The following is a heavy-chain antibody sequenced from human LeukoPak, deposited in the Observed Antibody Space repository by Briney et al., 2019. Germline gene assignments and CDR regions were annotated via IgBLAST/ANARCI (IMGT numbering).Heavy chain of an antibody. CDR2: ISYGGST. CDR1: GGSISTYY. D-gene: IGHD3-10*01. CDR3: ARVWFGGFPHYYFDY. J-gene: IGHJ4*02. V-gene: IGHV4-59*01. Sequence: SETLSLTCTVSGGSISTYYWSRIRQPPGKGLEWIGHISYGGSTNYNPSLKSRVTISVDTSKNQFSLKLSSVTAADTAVYYFARVWFGGFPHYYFDYWGQGTLITVSS.